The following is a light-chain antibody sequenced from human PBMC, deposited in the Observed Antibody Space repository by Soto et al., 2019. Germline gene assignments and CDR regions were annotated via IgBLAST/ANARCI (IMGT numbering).Light chain of an antibody. CDR1: SSDVGVYNF. J-gene: IGLJ3*02. V-gene: IGLV2-14*01. CDR3: SSYTTSVTWV. CDR2: EVS. Sequence: QSALTQPASVSGSPGQSITISCTGTSSDVGVYNFVSWYQQHPGKAPKLIIYEVSNRPSGVSNRFSGSKSGNTASLTISGLQAEDESDYYCSSYTTSVTWVFGGGTQLTVL.